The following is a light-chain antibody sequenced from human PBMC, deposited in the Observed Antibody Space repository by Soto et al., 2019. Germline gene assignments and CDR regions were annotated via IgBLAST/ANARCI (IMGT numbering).Light chain of an antibody. Sequence: QSVLTQPPSASGSPGQSVTISCTGTKNDIGVYDFVSWYQHHPGKAPRLIIYEVVQRPSGVPDRFSGSKSGNTASLTVSGLQAEDEADYFCKSYAGSNTYVFSSGNKVTVL. CDR3: KSYAGSNTYV. J-gene: IGLJ1*01. V-gene: IGLV2-8*01. CDR2: EVV. CDR1: KNDIGVYDF.